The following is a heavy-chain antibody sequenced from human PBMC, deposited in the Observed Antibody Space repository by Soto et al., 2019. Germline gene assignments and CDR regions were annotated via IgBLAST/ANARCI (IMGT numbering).Heavy chain of an antibody. J-gene: IGHJ3*02. CDR2: IIETGRTT. Sequence: EVQLLESGGGLVQPGGSLKLSCAASGFTFKNYAMTWVSQAPGKGLEWVSTIIETGRTTYYAESVKGRFTLSRDNSNNILYLLRNSLRAEDTAVYYCARHQGSGPGLDAFDNWGQGTMVTVSS. D-gene: IGHD2-15*01. CDR3: ARHQGSGPGLDAFDN. CDR1: GFTFKNYA. V-gene: IGHV3-23*01.